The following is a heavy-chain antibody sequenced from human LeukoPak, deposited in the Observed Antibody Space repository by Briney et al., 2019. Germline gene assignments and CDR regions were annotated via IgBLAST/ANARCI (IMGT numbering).Heavy chain of an antibody. V-gene: IGHV3-7*01. CDR2: IKRDGNEK. CDR1: GFTFSSYW. Sequence: GGSLRLSCAASGFTFSSYWMSWVRQAPRMGLEWVATIKRDGNEKYYVDSVKGRFTISRDNAKNSLYLQMNSLRAEDTAVYYCARDYGGSSPFDYWGQGTLVTVSS. J-gene: IGHJ4*02. D-gene: IGHD4-23*01. CDR3: ARDYGGSSPFDY.